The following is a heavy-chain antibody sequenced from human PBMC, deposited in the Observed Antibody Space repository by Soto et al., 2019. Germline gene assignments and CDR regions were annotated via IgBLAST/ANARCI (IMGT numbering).Heavy chain of an antibody. D-gene: IGHD3-10*01. V-gene: IGHV1-18*01. Sequence: QVQLVQSGAEVKKPGASVKVSCKASGYTFSIYGINWVRQAPRQGLEWMGWTSPYNGNTKYAQNLQGRVTMTTDTSTSTAYMELRSLRPDDTAVYYCVRDLDGSGSYYTDYWGQGTLVTVSS. J-gene: IGHJ4*02. CDR1: GYTFSIYG. CDR2: TSPYNGNT. CDR3: VRDLDGSGSYYTDY.